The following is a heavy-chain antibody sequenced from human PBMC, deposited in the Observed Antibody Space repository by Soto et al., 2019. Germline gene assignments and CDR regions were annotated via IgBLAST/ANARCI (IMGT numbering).Heavy chain of an antibody. V-gene: IGHV3-23*01. CDR3: AKVRPLRACTSTICLGAFDI. J-gene: IGHJ3*02. CDR2: ITASADTT. D-gene: IGHD2-2*01. CDR1: AFTFRSYA. Sequence: EEQLLESGGGLVRPGGSLRLSCAASAFTFRSYAMSWVRQAPGKGLEWVSAITASADTTYYADSVKGRFTISRDNSKNTLYLRRNSLRAEDTAVYYCAKVRPLRACTSTICLGAFDIWGQGTMGTVS.